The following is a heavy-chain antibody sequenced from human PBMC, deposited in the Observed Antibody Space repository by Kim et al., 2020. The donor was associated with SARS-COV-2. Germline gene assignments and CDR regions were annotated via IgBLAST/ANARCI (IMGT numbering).Heavy chain of an antibody. V-gene: IGHV3-33*01. Sequence: GGSLRLSCAASGFTFSSYGMHWVRQAPGKGLEWVADIWYDGSNKYYADSVKGRFTISRDNSKNTLYLQMNSLRAEDTAVYYCARAQIAYSSSWNGDYFDYWGQGTLVTVSS. D-gene: IGHD6-13*01. J-gene: IGHJ4*02. CDR2: IWYDGSNK. CDR3: ARAQIAYSSSWNGDYFDY. CDR1: GFTFSSYG.